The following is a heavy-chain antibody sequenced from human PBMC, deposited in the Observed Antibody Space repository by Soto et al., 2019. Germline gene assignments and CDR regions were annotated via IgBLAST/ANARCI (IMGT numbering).Heavy chain of an antibody. V-gene: IGHV4-31*03. CDR2: IYYSGST. CDR1: GGSISSGGYY. D-gene: IGHD3-3*01. Sequence: SETLSLTCTVSGGSISSGGYYWSWIRQHPGKGLEWIGYIYYSGSTYYNPSLKSRVTISVDTSKNQFSLKLSSVTAADTAVYYCARDVRNDFWSGYWFDPWGQETLFTLSS. J-gene: IGHJ5*02. CDR3: ARDVRNDFWSGYWFDP.